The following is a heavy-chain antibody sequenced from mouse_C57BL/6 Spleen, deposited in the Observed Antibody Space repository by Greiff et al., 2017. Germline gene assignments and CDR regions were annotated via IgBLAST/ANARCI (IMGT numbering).Heavy chain of an antibody. V-gene: IGHV1-18*01. D-gene: IGHD1-1*01. CDR1: GYTFTDYN. J-gene: IGHJ4*01. Sequence: EVQLQESGPELVKPGASVKIPCKASGYTFTDYNMDWVKQSHGKSLEWIGDINPNNGGTIYNQKFKGKATLTVDKSSSTAYMELRSLTSEDTAVYYCARGSYYYGSRDAMDYWGQGTSVTVSS. CDR3: ARGSYYYGSRDAMDY. CDR2: INPNNGGT.